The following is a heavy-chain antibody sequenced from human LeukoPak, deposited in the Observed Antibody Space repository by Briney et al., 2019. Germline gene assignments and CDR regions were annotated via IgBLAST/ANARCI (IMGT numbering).Heavy chain of an antibody. V-gene: IGHV3-30*02. J-gene: IGHJ4*02. Sequence: GGSLRLSCAASGFTLCIYGMHWVRQAPGRGLEWVAFIRYDGSNKYYADSVKGRFTISRDNSKNTLYLQTNSLRAENTAVYYCAKDQYGDFGLDYCGQGTLVTVSS. CDR2: IRYDGSNK. D-gene: IGHD4-17*01. CDR1: GFTLCIYG. CDR3: AKDQYGDFGLDY.